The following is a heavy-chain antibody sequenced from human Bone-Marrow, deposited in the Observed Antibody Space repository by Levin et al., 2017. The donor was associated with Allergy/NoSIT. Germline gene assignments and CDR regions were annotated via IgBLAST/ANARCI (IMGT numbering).Heavy chain of an antibody. Sequence: AASVKVSCKASGYTFTTSGISWVRQAPGQGLEWMGWISGYNGNTNYAQKLQDRVTMTTETSTSTAYMELRSLRSDDTAVYFCARLTRHSSATNFWFDPWGQGTLVTVSS. CDR2: ISGYNGNT. CDR1: GYTFTTSG. D-gene: IGHD4-17*01. CDR3: ARLTRHSSATNFWFDP. V-gene: IGHV1-18*01. J-gene: IGHJ5*02.